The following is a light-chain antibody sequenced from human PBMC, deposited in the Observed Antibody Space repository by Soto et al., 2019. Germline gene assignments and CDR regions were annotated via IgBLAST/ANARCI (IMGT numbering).Light chain of an antibody. Sequence: DIQMTQSPSSLSASVGDRVTIACRASQSISSYINWYQQKPGKATNLMIYTASSLESGVPSRFSGSGAGADFTLTITSLQPEDFAAYFCQQSYSTHQITFGQGTRLEIK. CDR1: QSISSY. CDR3: QQSYSTHQIT. V-gene: IGKV1-39*01. J-gene: IGKJ5*01. CDR2: TAS.